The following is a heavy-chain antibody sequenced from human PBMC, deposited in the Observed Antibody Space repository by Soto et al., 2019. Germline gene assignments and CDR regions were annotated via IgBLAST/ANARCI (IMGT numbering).Heavy chain of an antibody. Sequence: TLETMCLAGAVDGGYFGGFYLRRIRQTPGKGLEWIGEINHSGSTDYNPSLKSRVNISVDTSKNQFSLKLSYVTAADTAVYYCARGYSSSWYRTYYYYGMDVWGQGTTVTAP. D-gene: IGHD6-13*01. J-gene: IGHJ6*02. CDR1: GGYFGGFY. V-gene: IGHV4-34*01. CDR3: ARGYSSSWYRTYYYYGMDV. CDR2: INHSGST.